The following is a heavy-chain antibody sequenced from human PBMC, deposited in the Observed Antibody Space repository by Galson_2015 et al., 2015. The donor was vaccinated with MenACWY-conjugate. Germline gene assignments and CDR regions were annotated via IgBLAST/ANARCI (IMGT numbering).Heavy chain of an antibody. CDR1: GYTFTSYY. Sequence: SVKVSCKASGYTFTSYYMHWVRQAPGKGLEWMGGFDPEDGETIYAQKFQGRVTMTEDTSTDTAYMELSSLRSEDTAVYYCATDRSMVRGVIWANWFDPWGQGTLVTVSS. CDR3: ATDRSMVRGVIWANWFDP. V-gene: IGHV1-24*01. J-gene: IGHJ5*02. D-gene: IGHD3-10*01. CDR2: FDPEDGET.